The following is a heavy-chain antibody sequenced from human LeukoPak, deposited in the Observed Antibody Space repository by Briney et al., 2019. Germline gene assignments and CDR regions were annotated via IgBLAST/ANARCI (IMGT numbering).Heavy chain of an antibody. CDR2: ISGSGTT. Sequence: GGSLRLSCAASGFSFSSYAMNWVRQAPGKGLEWVSSISGSGTTYYADSVKGRFTISRDSARNTLYLQMNSLRAEDTAVYHCAKDSGHSSTWYYWGQGTLVTVSS. D-gene: IGHD6-13*01. CDR3: AKDSGHSSTWYY. V-gene: IGHV3-23*01. CDR1: GFSFSSYA. J-gene: IGHJ4*02.